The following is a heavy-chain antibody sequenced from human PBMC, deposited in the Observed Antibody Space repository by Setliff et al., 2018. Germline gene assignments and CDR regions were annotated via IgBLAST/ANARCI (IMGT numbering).Heavy chain of an antibody. Sequence: ASVKVSCKASGYTFTIYAIHWARQAPGQRLGWMGWINAGNGNTKYYQKFQGSVTITRDTSASTAYMELSSLISEDTAVYYCARRRGYCSGGSCSDGWVNWFDPWGQGTLVTVS. CDR1: GYTFTIYA. D-gene: IGHD2-15*01. CDR3: ARRRGYCSGGSCSDGWVNWFDP. V-gene: IGHV1-3*01. CDR2: INAGNGNT. J-gene: IGHJ5*02.